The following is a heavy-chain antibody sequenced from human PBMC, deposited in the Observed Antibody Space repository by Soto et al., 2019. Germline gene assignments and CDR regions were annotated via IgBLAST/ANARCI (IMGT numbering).Heavy chain of an antibody. J-gene: IGHJ4*02. Sequence: GGSLRLSCAVSGFTFGAYSLSWVRQALGRGLEWVSSINPSGTDIHYADSVEGRITLSRDNAKSSLYLQMINLRVEDTAVDYCARDWLTGDSREAFDHWGQGTLVTVSS. V-gene: IGHV3-21*01. CDR1: GFTFGAYS. D-gene: IGHD7-27*01. CDR2: INPSGTDI. CDR3: ARDWLTGDSREAFDH.